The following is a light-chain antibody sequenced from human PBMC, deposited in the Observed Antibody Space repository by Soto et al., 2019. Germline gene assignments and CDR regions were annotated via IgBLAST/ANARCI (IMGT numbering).Light chain of an antibody. CDR3: QQYYSYPPLT. CDR1: QSISSW. Sequence: DIQITQSPSTLSASVGDRVTITCRASQSISSWLAWYQQKPGKAPKLLIYAASTLQSGVPSRFSGSGSGTDFTLTISCLQSEDFATYYCQQYYSYPPLTFGGGTKVDIK. V-gene: IGKV1-5*01. J-gene: IGKJ4*01. CDR2: AAS.